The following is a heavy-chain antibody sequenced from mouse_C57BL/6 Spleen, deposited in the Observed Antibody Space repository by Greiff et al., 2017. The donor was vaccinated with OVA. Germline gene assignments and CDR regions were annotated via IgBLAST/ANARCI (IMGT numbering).Heavy chain of an antibody. CDR3: TTVLGRGFAY. CDR1: GYTFTGYW. D-gene: IGHD4-1*01. J-gene: IGHJ3*01. Sequence: QVQLQQSGAELMKPGASVKLSCKATGYTFTGYWIEWVKQRPGHGLEWIGEILPGSGSTNYNEKFKGKATMTADTSSNTAYLQLSSLTSEDTAVYYCTTVLGRGFAYWGQGTLVTVSA. V-gene: IGHV1-9*01. CDR2: ILPGSGST.